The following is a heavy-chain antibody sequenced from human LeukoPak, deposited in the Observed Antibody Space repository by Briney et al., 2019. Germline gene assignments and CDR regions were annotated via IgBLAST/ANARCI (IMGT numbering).Heavy chain of an antibody. J-gene: IGHJ4*02. V-gene: IGHV3-11*01. CDR3: ARDGSPEMATANFDY. CDR1: GFTFSDYY. D-gene: IGHD5-24*01. Sequence: PGGSLRLSCAASGFTFSDYYMSWIRQAPGKGLERVSYISSSGSTIYYADSVKGRFTMSRDNAKNSLYPQMNSLRAEDTAVYYCARDGSPEMATANFDYWGQGTLVTVSS. CDR2: ISSSGSTI.